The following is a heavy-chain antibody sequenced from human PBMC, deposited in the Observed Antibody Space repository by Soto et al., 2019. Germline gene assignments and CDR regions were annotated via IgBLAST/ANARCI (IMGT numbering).Heavy chain of an antibody. D-gene: IGHD6-6*01. CDR2: INHSGST. CDR3: ARVIAARRWASKGWFDP. V-gene: IGHV4-34*01. J-gene: IGHJ5*02. Sequence: QVQLQQWGAGLLKPSETLSLTCAVYGGSFSGYYWSWIRQPPGKGLEWIGEINHSGSTNYNPSLKSRVTISVDTSKNQFSLKRSSVTAADTAVYYCARVIAARRWASKGWFDPWGQGTLVTVSS. CDR1: GGSFSGYY.